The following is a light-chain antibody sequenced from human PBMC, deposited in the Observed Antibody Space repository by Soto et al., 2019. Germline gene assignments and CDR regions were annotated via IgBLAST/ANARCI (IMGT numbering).Light chain of an antibody. CDR3: SSYTSSSYTSSSTRV. CDR1: SSDVGGYNY. CDR2: EVS. V-gene: IGLV2-14*01. J-gene: IGLJ3*02. Sequence: QSVLTQPASVSGSPGQSITISCTGTSSDVGGYNYVSWHQQHPGKAPKLMIYEVSHRPSGVSNRFSGSKSGNTASLTISGLQAEDEADYYCSSYTSSSYTSSSTRVFGGGTKLTVL.